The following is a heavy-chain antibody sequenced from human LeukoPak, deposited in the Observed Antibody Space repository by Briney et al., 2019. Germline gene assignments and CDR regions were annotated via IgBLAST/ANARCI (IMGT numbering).Heavy chain of an antibody. Sequence: SETLSLTCTVSGGSISSYYWSWIRQPPGKGLEWIGYIYYSGSTNYNPSLKSRVTISVDTSKNQFSLKLSSVTAADTAVYYCARRDGDYDFDYWGQGTLVTVSS. D-gene: IGHD4-17*01. CDR2: IYYSGST. CDR3: ARRDGDYDFDY. J-gene: IGHJ4*02. CDR1: GGSISSYY. V-gene: IGHV4-59*01.